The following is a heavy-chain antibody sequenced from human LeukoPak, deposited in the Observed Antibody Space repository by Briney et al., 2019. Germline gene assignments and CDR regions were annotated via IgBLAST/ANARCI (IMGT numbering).Heavy chain of an antibody. D-gene: IGHD3-10*01. CDR1: GGSISSFY. V-gene: IGHV4-59*12. J-gene: IGHJ5*02. CDR2: IYYTGST. CDR3: ARDRMVRGVMRGKNWFDP. Sequence: SETLSLTCTVSGGSISSFYWSWIRQPPGKGLEWIGYIYYTGSTNYNPSLKSRVTISVDTSKNQFSLKLSSVTAADTAVYYCARDRMVRGVMRGKNWFDPWGQGTLVTVSS.